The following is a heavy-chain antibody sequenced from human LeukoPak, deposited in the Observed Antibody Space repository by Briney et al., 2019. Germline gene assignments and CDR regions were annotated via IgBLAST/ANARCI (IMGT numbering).Heavy chain of an antibody. D-gene: IGHD6-19*01. V-gene: IGHV4-34*01. J-gene: IGHJ5*02. CDR3: ARGSRGWYRNWFDP. Sequence: MTSETLSLTCAVYGGSFSGYYWSWIRQPPGKGLEWIGEINHSGSTNYNPSLKSRVTISVDTSKNQFSLKLSSVTAADTAVYYCARGSRGWYRNWFDPWGQGTLVTVSS. CDR2: INHSGST. CDR1: GGSFSGYY.